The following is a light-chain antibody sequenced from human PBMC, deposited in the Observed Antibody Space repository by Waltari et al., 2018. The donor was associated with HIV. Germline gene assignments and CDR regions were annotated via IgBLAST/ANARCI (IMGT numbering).Light chain of an antibody. CDR2: GSS. CDR1: QTVSSNY. CDR3: QQFDSSPT. V-gene: IGKV3-20*01. J-gene: IGKJ1*01. Sequence: EIVLTQSPGTLSLSPGERATLSCRANQTVSSNYLTWYQQKPGQAPRLLIYGSSTRATGIPDRFSGSGSGTDFTLTISRLGPEDFALYYCQQFDSSPTFGQGTKVEIK.